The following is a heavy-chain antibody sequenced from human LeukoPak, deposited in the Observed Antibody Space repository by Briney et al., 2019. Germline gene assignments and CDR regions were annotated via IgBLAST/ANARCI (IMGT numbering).Heavy chain of an antibody. V-gene: IGHV6-1*01. CDR3: ARGKFSAFDI. Sequence: SQTLSLTCAISGDSVSSNSVAWNWIRQSPSRGHEWLGTTYYRSKWYDDYAASVKSRITINPDTSKNQFSLHLNSLTPEDTAVYYCARGKFSAFDIWGQGTMVTVSS. CDR1: GDSVSSNSVA. CDR2: TYYRSKWYD. D-gene: IGHD3-3*01. J-gene: IGHJ3*02.